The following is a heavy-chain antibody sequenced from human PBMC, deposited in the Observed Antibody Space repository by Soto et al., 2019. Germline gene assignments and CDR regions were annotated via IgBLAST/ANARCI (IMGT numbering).Heavy chain of an antibody. CDR1: GFTFSGYA. D-gene: IGHD5-12*01. CDR3: SKGYGDY. J-gene: IGHJ4*02. V-gene: IGHV3-48*01. Sequence: EVQLVESGGGLAQPGGSLRLSCAASGFTFSGYAMNWVRQAPGKGLEWVSYISSSGNTVYYADSVKGRFTISRDSAKNLLYLLMNSLRAEDTAVYYCSKGYGDYWRQGALVTVSS. CDR2: ISSSGNTV.